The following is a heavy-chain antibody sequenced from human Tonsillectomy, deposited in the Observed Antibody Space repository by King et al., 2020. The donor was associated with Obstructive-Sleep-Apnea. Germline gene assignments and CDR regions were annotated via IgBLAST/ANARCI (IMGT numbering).Heavy chain of an antibody. Sequence: VQLQQWGAGLLKPSETLSLTCAVYGGSFSGYYWSWIRQPPGKGLEWSGEINHSGSTNYNPSLKSRVTISVDTSKNQFSLKLSSVTAADTAVYYCARVFSFIDYGMDVWGQGTTVTVSS. J-gene: IGHJ6*02. CDR1: GGSFSGYY. CDR2: INHSGST. CDR3: ARVFSFIDYGMDV. D-gene: IGHD2-15*01. V-gene: IGHV4-34*01.